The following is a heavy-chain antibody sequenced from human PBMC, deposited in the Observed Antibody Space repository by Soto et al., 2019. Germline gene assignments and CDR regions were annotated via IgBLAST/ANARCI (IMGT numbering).Heavy chain of an antibody. J-gene: IGHJ4*02. D-gene: IGHD5-12*01. Sequence: TSETLSLTCTVSGGSISSYYWSWIRQPPGKGLEWIGYIYYSGSTNYNPSLKSRVTISVDTSKNQFSLKLSSVTAADTAVYYCARNRDGYNEYYFDYWGQGTLVTVSS. CDR3: ARNRDGYNEYYFDY. CDR2: IYYSGST. V-gene: IGHV4-59*01. CDR1: GGSISSYY.